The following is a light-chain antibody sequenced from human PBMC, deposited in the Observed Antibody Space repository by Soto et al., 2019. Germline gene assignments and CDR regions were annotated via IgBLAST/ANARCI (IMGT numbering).Light chain of an antibody. CDR2: KAS. Sequence: IQMTQAPSTLSASLGDKVTITCRASQSISSWLAWYQQKPGKAPKLLIYKASSLESGVPSRFSGSGSGTEFTLTISCLQSEDFATYYCQQYYSYPTFGQGSRLEI. CDR1: QSISSW. V-gene: IGKV1-5*03. CDR3: QQYYSYPT. J-gene: IGKJ5*01.